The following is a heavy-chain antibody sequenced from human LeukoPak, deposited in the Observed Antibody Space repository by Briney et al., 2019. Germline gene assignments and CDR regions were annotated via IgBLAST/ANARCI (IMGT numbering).Heavy chain of an antibody. Sequence: PGRSLRLSCAASGFTFDDYAMHWVRQAPGKGLEWVSGISWNSGSIGYADSVKGRFTISRDNAKNSLYLQMNSLRAEDTAVYYCARDKEFTIFGVVRPAFDIWGQGTMVTVSS. J-gene: IGHJ3*02. D-gene: IGHD3-3*01. CDR1: GFTFDDYA. V-gene: IGHV3-9*01. CDR2: ISWNSGSI. CDR3: ARDKEFTIFGVVRPAFDI.